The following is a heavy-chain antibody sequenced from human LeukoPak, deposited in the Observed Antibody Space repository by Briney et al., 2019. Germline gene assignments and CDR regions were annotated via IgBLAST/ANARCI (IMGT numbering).Heavy chain of an antibody. V-gene: IGHV3-23*01. CDR2: ISGSGGST. Sequence: GGSLRLSCAASGFTFSSYAMSWVRQAPGKGLEWVSAISGSGGSTYYADSVKGRFTISRDNSKNTLYLQMNSLRAEDTAVYYCAKDLEIFGVVTYFDYWGQGTLVTVSS. D-gene: IGHD3-3*01. CDR1: GFTFSSYA. J-gene: IGHJ4*02. CDR3: AKDLEIFGVVTYFDY.